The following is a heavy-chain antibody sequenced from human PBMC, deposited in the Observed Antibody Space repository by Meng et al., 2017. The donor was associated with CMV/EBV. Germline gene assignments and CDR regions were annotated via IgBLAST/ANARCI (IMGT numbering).Heavy chain of an antibody. CDR1: GFTFSDYY. D-gene: IGHD3-3*01. CDR3: ARGFGASDFWSGYPTYYYYYYGMDV. CDR2: ISSSGSTI. Sequence: GESLKISCAASGFTFSDYYMSWIRQAPGKGLEWVSYISSSGSTIYYADSVKGRFTISRDNAKNSLYLQMNSLRAEDTAVYYCARGFGASDFWSGYPTYYYYYYGMDVWGQGTTVTVSS. J-gene: IGHJ6*02. V-gene: IGHV3-11*04.